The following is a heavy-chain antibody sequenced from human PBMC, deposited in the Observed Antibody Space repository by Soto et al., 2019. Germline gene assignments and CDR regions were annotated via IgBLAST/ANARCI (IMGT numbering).Heavy chain of an antibody. J-gene: IGHJ6*02. CDR2: INHSGST. V-gene: IGHV4-34*01. CDR1: GGSFSVYY. Sequence: NPSETLSLTCAVYGGSFSVYYWSWIRQPPGKGLEWIGEINHSGSTNYNPSLKSRVTISVDTSKNQFSLKLSSVTAADTAVYYCARGRFRGLVVVPAAIGSMDVWGQGTTVTVSS. CDR3: ARGRFRGLVVVPAAIGSMDV. D-gene: IGHD2-2*01.